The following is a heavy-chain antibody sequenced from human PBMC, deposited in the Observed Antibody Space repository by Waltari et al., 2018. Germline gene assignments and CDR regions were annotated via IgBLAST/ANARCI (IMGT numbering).Heavy chain of an antibody. CDR1: GFSISTSGVG. CDR2: IYWHDEK. J-gene: IGHJ6*02. CDR3: ARRKTFNGVDV. V-gene: IGHV2-5*01. Sequence: QITLEESGPTLVKPTQTLTLTCSFSGFSISTSGVGVGWIRQPPGKALEWLGIIYWHDEKYYNPSLQSRLTITKDTTKSQVVLTVTDMDPVDTGTYYCARRKTFNGVDVWGRGTTVTVSS.